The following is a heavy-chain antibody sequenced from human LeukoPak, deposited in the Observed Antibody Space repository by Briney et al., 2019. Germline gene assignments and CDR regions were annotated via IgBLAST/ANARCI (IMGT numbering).Heavy chain of an antibody. Sequence: PGGSLRLSCAASGFTFSSYAMSWVRQAPGKGLEWVSAISGSGGSTYYADSVKGRFTISRDNSKNALYLQMNSLRVEDTGVYYCAKDPVAAAAVDYWGQGTLVTVS. V-gene: IGHV3-23*01. CDR2: ISGSGGST. J-gene: IGHJ4*02. D-gene: IGHD6-13*01. CDR3: AKDPVAAAAVDY. CDR1: GFTFSSYA.